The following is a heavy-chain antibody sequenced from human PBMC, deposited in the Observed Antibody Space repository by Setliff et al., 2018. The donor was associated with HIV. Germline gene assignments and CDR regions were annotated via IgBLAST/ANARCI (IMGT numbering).Heavy chain of an antibody. V-gene: IGHV5-51*01. CDR3: ARRDGRSMNAFEI. CDR1: GYTFSTRW. Sequence: GESLKISCKTSGYTFSTRWIGWVRQRPGKGLEWLGIIYPEDSNIKYNPSFQNQVTISADKSISTAYLQVHNLKASDTATYYCARRDGRSMNAFEIWGPGTMVTVSS. CDR2: IYPEDSNI. J-gene: IGHJ3*02. D-gene: IGHD6-13*01.